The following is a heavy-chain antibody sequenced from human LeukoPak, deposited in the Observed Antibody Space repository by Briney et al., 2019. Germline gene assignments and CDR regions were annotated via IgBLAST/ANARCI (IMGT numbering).Heavy chain of an antibody. D-gene: IGHD1-26*01. CDR1: GGSISSSSYY. CDR3: ARPQGGAWSYGAFDI. J-gene: IGHJ3*02. CDR2: IYYSGST. Sequence: SGTLSLTCTVSGGSISSSSYYWGWIRQPPGKGLEWIGSIYYSGSTYYNPSLKSRVTISVDTSKNQFSLKLSSVTAADTAVYYCARPQGGAWSYGAFDIWGQGTMVTVSS. V-gene: IGHV4-39*07.